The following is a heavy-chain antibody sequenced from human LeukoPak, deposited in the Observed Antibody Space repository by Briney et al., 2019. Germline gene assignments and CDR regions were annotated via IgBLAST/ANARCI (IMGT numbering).Heavy chain of an antibody. CDR1: GFPFSDSW. CDR2: IKQDGSEK. J-gene: IGHJ4*02. V-gene: IGHV3-7*01. Sequence: GSLRLSCAASGFPFSDSWMDWVRQAPGKGMGWVANIKQDGSEKHYADSVKGRFTISRDNAKNSLFLQMNGLRAEDTAVYYCSRRLDYWGQGALVTVSS. CDR3: SRRLDY.